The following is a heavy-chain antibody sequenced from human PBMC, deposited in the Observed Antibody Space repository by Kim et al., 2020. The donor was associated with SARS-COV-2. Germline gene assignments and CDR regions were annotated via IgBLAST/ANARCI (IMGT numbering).Heavy chain of an antibody. CDR3: ARNREGASWCFLDY. V-gene: IGHV4-61*01. Sequence: SETLSLTCTVSGGSVSSGNYYWSWIRQPPGKRLEWIGYIYTSGSTNYNPSLKSRVTISVDTSKNQFSLKLTSVTAADTAVYYCARNREGASWCFLDYWG. CDR1: GGSVSSGNYY. D-gene: IGHD6-13*01. J-gene: IGHJ4*03. CDR2: IYTSGST.